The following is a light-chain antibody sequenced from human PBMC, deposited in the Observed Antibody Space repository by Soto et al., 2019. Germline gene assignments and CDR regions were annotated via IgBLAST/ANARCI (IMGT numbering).Light chain of an antibody. J-gene: IGKJ1*01. Sequence: DIQMTQSPSTLSASIGDRVDIXLRASESIRTWLAWYQHKPGKAPKFLIYDASSLESGVPSRFSGSGSGTEFTLTISNLQPDDFATYFCQQYHNYPRTFGQGTKVDI. CDR1: ESIRTW. CDR2: DAS. V-gene: IGKV1-5*01. CDR3: QQYHNYPRT.